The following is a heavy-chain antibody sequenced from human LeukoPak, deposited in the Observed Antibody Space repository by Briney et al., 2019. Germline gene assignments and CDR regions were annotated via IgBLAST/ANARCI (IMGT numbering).Heavy chain of an antibody. J-gene: IGHJ3*02. CDR2: IWYDGSNK. CDR3: AKDKGYGDYHDAFDI. V-gene: IGHV3-33*06. CDR1: GFTFSSYG. D-gene: IGHD4-17*01. Sequence: PGGSLRLSCAASGFTFSSYGMHWVRQAPGKGLEWVAVIWYDGSNKYYADSVKGRFTISRDNSKNTLYLQMNSLRAEDTAVYYCAKDKGYGDYHDAFDIWGQGTMVIVSS.